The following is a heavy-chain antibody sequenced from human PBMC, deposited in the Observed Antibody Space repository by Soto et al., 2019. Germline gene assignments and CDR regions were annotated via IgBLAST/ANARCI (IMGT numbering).Heavy chain of an antibody. CDR1: GFTFSSYA. J-gene: IGHJ6*02. CDR2: ISYDGSNK. CDR3: ARPYYYGSVVRGKNYYYGMDV. Sequence: QVQLVESGGGVVQPGRSLRLSCAASGFTFSSYAMHWVRQAPGKGLEWVAVISYDGSNKYYADSGKGRFTISRDNSKNTLYLQMNSLRAEDTAVYYCARPYYYGSVVRGKNYYYGMDVWGQGTTVTVSS. V-gene: IGHV3-30-3*01. D-gene: IGHD3-10*01.